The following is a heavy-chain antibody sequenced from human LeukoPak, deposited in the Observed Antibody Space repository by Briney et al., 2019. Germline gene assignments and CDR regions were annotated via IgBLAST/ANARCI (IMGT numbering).Heavy chain of an antibody. CDR1: GGTFSSYT. D-gene: IGHD1-1*01. Sequence: GASVKVSCKASGGTFSSYTISWVRQAPGQGLEWMGGIIPIFGTANYAQKFQGRVTITADKSTSTAYMELSSLRSEDTAVYYCARSRARLDWNDPGGMDVWGKGTTVTVSS. J-gene: IGHJ6*04. V-gene: IGHV1-69*06. CDR3: ARSRARLDWNDPGGMDV. CDR2: IIPIFGTA.